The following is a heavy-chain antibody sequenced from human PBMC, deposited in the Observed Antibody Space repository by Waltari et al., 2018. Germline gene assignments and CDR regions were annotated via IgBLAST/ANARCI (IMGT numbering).Heavy chain of an antibody. V-gene: IGHV4-39*02. CDR1: GGSISRRAYS. CDR2: IYPSGDT. J-gene: IGHJ3*02. Sequence: QLQLQESGPGLVKSSETLSLTCAVSGGSISRRAYSWVWPRQPPGKELEWIGSIYPSGDTYYHASLESRVRVSVDRSSNHFSMTLSSVTAADTAVYYCARRGDWLPLDAFDIWGQGTVVTVSS. CDR3: ARRGDWLPLDAFDI. D-gene: IGHD2-15*01.